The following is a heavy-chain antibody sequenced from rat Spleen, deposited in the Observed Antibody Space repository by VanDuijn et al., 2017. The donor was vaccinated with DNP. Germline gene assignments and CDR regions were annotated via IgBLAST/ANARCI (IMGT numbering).Heavy chain of an antibody. CDR1: GFTFNYYW. D-gene: IGHD5-1*01. CDR2: ITPSGGNT. J-gene: IGHJ1*01. Sequence: EVQLVESGGDLVQPGRSLKLSCVASGFTFNYYWMAWIRQVPGKGLEWVASITPSGGNTYFPDSVKGRFTISRNNAKNTLYLQMNSLRSEDTATYYCTRGAGSPYWSFDFWGPGTVVTVSS. V-gene: IGHV5-31*01. CDR3: TRGAGSPYWSFDF.